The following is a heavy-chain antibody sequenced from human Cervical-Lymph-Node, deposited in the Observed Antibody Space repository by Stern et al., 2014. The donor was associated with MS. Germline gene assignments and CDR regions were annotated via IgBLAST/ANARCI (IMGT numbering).Heavy chain of an antibody. V-gene: IGHV3-30*18. Sequence: MQLVESGGGVVQPGRSLRLSCAASGFSFSDYGIHWVRQAPGKALEWVAVISYDGTHKYYTDSVKGRDTISRDNSKNTVYLEMNSLRSDDTAVYYCAKDLGGNAFDYWGQGTLVIVSS. CDR3: AKDLGGNAFDY. J-gene: IGHJ4*02. CDR2: ISYDGTHK. CDR1: GFSFSDYG. D-gene: IGHD4-23*01.